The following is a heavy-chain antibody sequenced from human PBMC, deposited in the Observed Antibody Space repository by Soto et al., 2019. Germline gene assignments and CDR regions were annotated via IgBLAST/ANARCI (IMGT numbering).Heavy chain of an antibody. J-gene: IGHJ4*02. Sequence: PGGSRRLSCATSGFTFSTNAMSWVRQAPWRGLEWVSGFGSGDTTYYADSVKGRFTISRDNSKSTLYLQMNSLRAEDTARYYCAKDTRGSSSQYFDYWGQGTLVTVSS. V-gene: IGHV3-23*01. CDR2: FGSGDTT. D-gene: IGHD6-6*01. CDR3: AKDTRGSSSQYFDY. CDR1: GFTFSTNA.